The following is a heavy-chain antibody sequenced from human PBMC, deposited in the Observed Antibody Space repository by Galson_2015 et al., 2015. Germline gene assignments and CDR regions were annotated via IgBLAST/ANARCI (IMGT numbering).Heavy chain of an antibody. V-gene: IGHV5-51*01. J-gene: IGHJ3*02. CDR3: ARHGEGYCSSTSCYAAFDI. Sequence: QSGAEVKKPGESLKISCKGSGYSFTSYWIGWVRQMPGKGLEWMGIIYPGDSDTRYSPSFQGQVTISADKSISTAYLQWSSLKASDTAMYYCARHGEGYCSSTSCYAAFDIWGQGTMVTVSS. CDR2: IYPGDSDT. D-gene: IGHD2-2*01. CDR1: GYSFTSYW.